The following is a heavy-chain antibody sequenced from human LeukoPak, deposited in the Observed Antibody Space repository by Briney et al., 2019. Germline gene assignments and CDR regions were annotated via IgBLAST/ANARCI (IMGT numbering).Heavy chain of an antibody. CDR2: IKSKTDGGTT. Sequence: GGSLRLSCAASGLSFSYAWMSWVRQAPGKGLEWVGRIKSKTDGGTTDCAAPMKGRFTISRDDSRNTLYLQMDSLKTEDTAVYYCTYFGSGSPKYWGQGTLVTVSS. J-gene: IGHJ4*02. V-gene: IGHV3-15*01. CDR1: GLSFSYAW. D-gene: IGHD3-10*01. CDR3: TYFGSGSPKY.